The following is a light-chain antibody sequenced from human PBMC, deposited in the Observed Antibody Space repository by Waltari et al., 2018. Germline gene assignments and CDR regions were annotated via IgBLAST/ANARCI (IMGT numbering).Light chain of an antibody. CDR2: AAS. V-gene: IGKV1-9*01. CDR3: QQLHSYPYT. J-gene: IGKJ2*01. CDR1: QGITSY. Sequence: IQFTHSPSSLSASVVDVITITYRPSQGITSYLAWYQQKPGRAPKLLIYAASTLQSGVPSRFSGSGSGKDFTITISSLQHEDFANYYCQQLHSYPYTFGQGTKLEI.